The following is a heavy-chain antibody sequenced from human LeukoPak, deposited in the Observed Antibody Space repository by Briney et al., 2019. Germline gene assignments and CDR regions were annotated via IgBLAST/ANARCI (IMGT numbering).Heavy chain of an antibody. D-gene: IGHD3-3*01. CDR3: ARERRSGPQWIYYYYYYMDV. V-gene: IGHV3-7*01. CDR2: IKQDGSEK. Sequence: PGGSLRLSCAASGFTFSSYWMSWVRQAPGKGLEWVASIKQDGSEKYYVDSVKGRFTISRDNAKNSLYLQMNSLRAEDTAVYYCARERRSGPQWIYYYYYYMDVWGKGTTVTVSS. CDR1: GFTFSSYW. J-gene: IGHJ6*03.